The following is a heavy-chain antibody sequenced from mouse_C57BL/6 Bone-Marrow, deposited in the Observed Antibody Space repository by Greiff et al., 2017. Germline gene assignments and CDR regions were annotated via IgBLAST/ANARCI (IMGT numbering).Heavy chain of an antibody. J-gene: IGHJ3*01. V-gene: IGHV5-6*01. CDR1: GFTFSSYG. CDR3: ARLRTGTAWFAY. Sequence: EVNLVESGGDLVKPGGSLKLSCAASGFTFSSYGMYWVRQTPDKRLEWVATISSGGSYTYYPESVKGRFTISRDNAHNTLYLQMSSLKSEDTAVYYCARLRTGTAWFAYWGQGTLVTVSA. D-gene: IGHD4-1*01. CDR2: ISSGGSYT.